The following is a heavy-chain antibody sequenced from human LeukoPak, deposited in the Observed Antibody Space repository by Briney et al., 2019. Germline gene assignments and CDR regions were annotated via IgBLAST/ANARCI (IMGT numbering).Heavy chain of an antibody. Sequence: PGGSLRLSCAASGFTFSSYAMSWVRQAPGKGLAWVGSISGSCGNTYYADSVKGRFTISRHNSKNTLYMQMNSLRAEDTAIYYYSKTISPYGSGSPLLHYWGQGTLVTVSS. D-gene: IGHD3-10*01. V-gene: IGHV3-23*01. J-gene: IGHJ4*02. CDR1: GFTFSSYA. CDR2: ISGSCGNT. CDR3: SKTISPYGSGSPLLHY.